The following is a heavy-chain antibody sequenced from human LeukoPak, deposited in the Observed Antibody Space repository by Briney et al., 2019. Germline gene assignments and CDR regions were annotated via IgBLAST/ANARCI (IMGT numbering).Heavy chain of an antibody. V-gene: IGHV3-11*04. CDR3: SGDPRTCDY. J-gene: IGHJ4*02. Sequence: GGSLRLSCVASGFIFSDYYMTWIGKAPGKGLELLSYISGSGSSIVYADSVKGRFTISRDNAKNSLYLQMNSLRDEDTAVYYCSGDPRTCDYWGQGTLVTVSS. CDR2: ISGSGSSI. CDR1: GFIFSDYY.